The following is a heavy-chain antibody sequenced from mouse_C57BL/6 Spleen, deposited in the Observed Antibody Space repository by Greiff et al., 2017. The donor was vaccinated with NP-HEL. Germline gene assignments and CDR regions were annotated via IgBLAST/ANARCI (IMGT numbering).Heavy chain of an antibody. CDR1: GFTFSSYG. D-gene: IGHD2-12*01. V-gene: IGHV5-6*01. Sequence: EVQVVESGGDLVKPGGSLKLSCAASGFTFSSYGMSWVRQTPDKRLEWVATLSSGGSYTYYPDSVKGRFTISRDNAKNTLYLQMSHLKSEDTAMYYCASPPNPYVSSWFAYWGQGTLVTVSA. J-gene: IGHJ3*01. CDR3: ASPPNPYVSSWFAY. CDR2: LSSGGSYT.